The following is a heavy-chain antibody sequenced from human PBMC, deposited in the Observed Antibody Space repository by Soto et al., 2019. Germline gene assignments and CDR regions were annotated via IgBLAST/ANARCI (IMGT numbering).Heavy chain of an antibody. J-gene: IGHJ5*02. V-gene: IGHV4-61*01. CDR1: GGSVSSGSYH. CDR3: ARLSVAWFDP. Sequence: QVQLQESGPGLVKPSETLSLTCTVSGGSVSSGSYHWGWIRQPPGKGLEWIGYIYHSGSTNYNTCLNSRVTISVDTSKNQFSLSLTSVTAADTAVYYCARLSVAWFDPWGQGTLVTVAS. CDR2: IYHSGST. D-gene: IGHD6-19*01.